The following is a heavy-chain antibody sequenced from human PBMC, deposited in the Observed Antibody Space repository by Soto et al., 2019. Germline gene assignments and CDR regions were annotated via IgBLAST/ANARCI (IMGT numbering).Heavy chain of an antibody. D-gene: IGHD3-22*01. CDR1: GFSVTNNY. V-gene: IGHV3-66*01. CDR3: AKDPSSRITMIVVVHYFDY. Sequence: PGGSLRLSCAASGFSVTNNYMNWVRQAPGKGLEWVSIIDIGGNTYYADSVKDRFTISRDNSRNTLYLHMDSLRAEDTAVYYCAKDPSSRITMIVVVHYFDYWGQGTLVTVSS. J-gene: IGHJ4*02. CDR2: IDIGGNT.